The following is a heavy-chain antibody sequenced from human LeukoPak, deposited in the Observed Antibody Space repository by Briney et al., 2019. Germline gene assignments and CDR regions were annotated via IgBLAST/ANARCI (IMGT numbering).Heavy chain of an antibody. CDR1: GFTFSSYA. Sequence: GGSLRLSCAASGFTFSSYAMSWVRQAPGKGLEWVSAISGSGGSTYYADSVKGRFTISRDNSKNTLYLQVNSLRAEDTAVYYCAKEVEYYDFWSGYDYWGQGTLVTVSS. CDR3: AKEVEYYDFWSGYDY. D-gene: IGHD3-3*01. V-gene: IGHV3-23*01. J-gene: IGHJ4*02. CDR2: ISGSGGST.